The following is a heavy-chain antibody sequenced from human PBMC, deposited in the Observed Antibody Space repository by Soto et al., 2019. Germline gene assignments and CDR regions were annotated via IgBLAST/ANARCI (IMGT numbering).Heavy chain of an antibody. V-gene: IGHV3-48*03. Sequence: EVQLLESGGGLVQPGGSLRLSCGVSGFTFNDFEMNWVRQAPGKGPEWLAYIDGSGATKKYSDSVRGRSTISKDNPNNSLVLKIISLSAADTAIYYCAIGFGRFNYWCLGSLVSVSP. CDR3: AIGFGRFNY. J-gene: IGHJ4*01. D-gene: IGHD3-10*01. CDR1: GFTFNDFE. CDR2: IDGSGATK.